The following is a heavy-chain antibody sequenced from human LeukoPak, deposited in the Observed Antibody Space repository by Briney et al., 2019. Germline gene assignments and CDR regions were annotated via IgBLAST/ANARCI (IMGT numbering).Heavy chain of an antibody. CDR2: ISYDGSNK. D-gene: IGHD2-8*01. CDR1: GFTFSSYA. J-gene: IGHJ4*02. CDR3: ARGGYAIRSGLDY. V-gene: IGHV3-30*04. Sequence: GGSLRLSCAASGFTFSSYAMHWVRQAPGKGLEWVAVISYDGSNKYYADSVKGRFTISRDNSKNTLYLQMNSLRAEDTAVYYCARGGYAIRSGLDYWGQGTLVTVSS.